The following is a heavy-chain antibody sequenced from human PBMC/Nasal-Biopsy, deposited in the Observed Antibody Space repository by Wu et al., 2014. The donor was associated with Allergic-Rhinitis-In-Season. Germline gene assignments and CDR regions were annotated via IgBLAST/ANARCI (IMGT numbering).Heavy chain of an antibody. CDR2: IYWHDDK. V-gene: IGHV2-5*01. Sequence: LVKPTQTLTLTCTFSGFSLTTVGVSVGWVRQSPGRALEWLGVIYWHDDKRYNPSLKSRVTFTKDTSKNQVVLTMTDTDPVDTATYYCARRTYYSESSGHSFDFWGQGTLVTVSS. J-gene: IGHJ4*01. D-gene: IGHD3-22*01. CDR1: GFSLTTVGVS. CDR3: ARRTYYSESSGHSFDF.